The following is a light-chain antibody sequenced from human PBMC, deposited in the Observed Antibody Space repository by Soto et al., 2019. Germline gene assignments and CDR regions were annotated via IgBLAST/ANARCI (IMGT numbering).Light chain of an antibody. Sequence: DIQMTQSPSSLSASVGDRVTITCRSSQNILTYLNWYQQKAGEVPRFLIYAASNLQDGVPSRFSGRESGTEFTLTISSLQPEDFATYFCQQSYSVPHTFGQGTKLE. CDR3: QQSYSVPHT. CDR2: AAS. V-gene: IGKV1-39*01. CDR1: QNILTY. J-gene: IGKJ2*01.